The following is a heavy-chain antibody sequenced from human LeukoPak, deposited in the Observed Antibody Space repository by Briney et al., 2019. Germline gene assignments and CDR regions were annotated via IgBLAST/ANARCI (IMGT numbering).Heavy chain of an antibody. D-gene: IGHD2-15*01. J-gene: IGHJ4*02. V-gene: IGHV3-30*03. Sequence: GGSLRLSCAASGFTFSSYGMHWVRQAPGKGLEWVAVISYDGSNRYYADSVKGRFTISRDNAKNTLYLQMNSLRAGDTAVYYCASTPNGVAAIYFDYWGQGTLVTVSS. CDR1: GFTFSSYG. CDR2: ISYDGSNR. CDR3: ASTPNGVAAIYFDY.